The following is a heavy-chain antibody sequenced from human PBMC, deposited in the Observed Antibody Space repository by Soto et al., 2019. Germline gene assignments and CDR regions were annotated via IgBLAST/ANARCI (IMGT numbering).Heavy chain of an antibody. V-gene: IGHV4-59*01. CDR1: GGSISGSY. D-gene: IGHD3-3*01. CDR3: ARTYYDFWSGYWRWFDP. Sequence: PSETLSLTSTVSGGSISGSYWSWIRQPPGKGLEWIGYIYYSGSTNYNPSLKSRVTISIDTSKNQFSLKLSSVTAADTAVYYCARTYYDFWSGYWRWFDPWGQGTLVTVS. CDR2: IYYSGST. J-gene: IGHJ5*02.